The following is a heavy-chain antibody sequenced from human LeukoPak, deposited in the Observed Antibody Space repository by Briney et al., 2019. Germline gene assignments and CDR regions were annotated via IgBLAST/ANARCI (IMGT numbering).Heavy chain of an antibody. D-gene: IGHD3-10*01. J-gene: IGHJ4*02. CDR1: GFTFSSYA. CDR2: ISYDGSKR. V-gene: IGHV3-30*04. CDR3: ASALWFGYLDY. Sequence: GGSLRLSCAASGFTFSSYAMHWVRQAPGKGLEWVAAISYDGSKRYYADSVKGRFTISRDNSKNTVYLQMDSLRAEDTAVYYCASALWFGYLDYWGQGTLVTASS.